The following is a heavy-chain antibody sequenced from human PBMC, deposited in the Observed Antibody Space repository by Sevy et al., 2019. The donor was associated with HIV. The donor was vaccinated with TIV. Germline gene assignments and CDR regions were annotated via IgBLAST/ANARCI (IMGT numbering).Heavy chain of an antibody. CDR1: GGSVSSDNYY. Sequence: SETLSLTCTVSGGSVSSDNYYWSWIRQPPGKGLEWIGNIYYSGSTNYNPSLKSRVTISVDTSKNQFSLKLNSVTTADTAVYYCARDHSRSYYDSWFDPWGQGTLVTVSS. CDR2: IYYSGST. CDR3: ARDHSRSYYDSWFDP. D-gene: IGHD1-26*01. J-gene: IGHJ5*02. V-gene: IGHV4-61*01.